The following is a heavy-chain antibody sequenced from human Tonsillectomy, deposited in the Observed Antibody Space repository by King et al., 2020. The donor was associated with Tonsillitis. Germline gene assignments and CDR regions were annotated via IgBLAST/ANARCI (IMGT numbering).Heavy chain of an antibody. CDR1: GFTFSRYT. CDR3: AREGVGCSGGSCFSGWFDP. J-gene: IGHJ5*02. D-gene: IGHD2-15*01. CDR2: ISSSASYM. Sequence: VQLVESGGGLVKPGGSLRLSCAASGFTFSRYTMNWVRQAPGEGLEWVSSISSSASYMYYADSVKGRFTISRDNAKNSLYLQMNSLRAEDTAVYYGAREGVGCSGGSCFSGWFDPWGQGSLVTVSS. V-gene: IGHV3-21*01.